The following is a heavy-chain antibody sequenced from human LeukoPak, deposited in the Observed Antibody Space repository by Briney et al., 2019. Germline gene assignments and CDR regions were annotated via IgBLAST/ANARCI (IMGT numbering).Heavy chain of an antibody. J-gene: IGHJ4*02. CDR1: GFTFSTYA. CDR3: AKDHSGGQEALDY. V-gene: IGHV3-23*01. D-gene: IGHD3-16*01. CDR2: ISGSGGST. Sequence: GSLRLSCAASGFTFSTYAMSWVRQAPGRGLQWVSTISGSGGSTYYADSLKGRFTISRDDSKNTLYLQMNSLGAEDTAVYYCAKDHSGGQEALDYWGQGTLVTVSS.